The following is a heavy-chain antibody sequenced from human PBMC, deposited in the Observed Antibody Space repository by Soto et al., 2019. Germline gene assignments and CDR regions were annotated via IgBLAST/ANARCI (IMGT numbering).Heavy chain of an antibody. J-gene: IGHJ6*02. CDR3: ARPFYGDPYYYYYGMDV. CDR1: GFTFSSYA. CDR2: ISYDGSNK. D-gene: IGHD4-17*01. V-gene: IGHV3-30-3*01. Sequence: PGGSLRLSCAASGFTFSSYAMHWVRQAPGKGLEWVAVISYDGSNKYYADSVKGRFTISRDNSKNTLYLQMNSLRAEDTAVYYCARPFYGDPYYYYYGMDVWGQGTTVPVSS.